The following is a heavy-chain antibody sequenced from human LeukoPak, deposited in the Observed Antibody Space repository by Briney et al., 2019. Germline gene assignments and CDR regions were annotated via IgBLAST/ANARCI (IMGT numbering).Heavy chain of an antibody. D-gene: IGHD6-13*01. CDR2: IYYSGST. V-gene: IGHV4-59*01. CDR1: GGSISSYY. J-gene: IGHJ4*02. Sequence: SETLSLTCTVSGGSISSYYWSWIRQPPGKRLEWIGYIYYSGSTNYNPSLKSRVTISVDTSKNQFSLKLSSVTAADTAVYYCARGARSIATADSGLFDYWGQGTLVTVSS. CDR3: ARGARSIATADSGLFDY.